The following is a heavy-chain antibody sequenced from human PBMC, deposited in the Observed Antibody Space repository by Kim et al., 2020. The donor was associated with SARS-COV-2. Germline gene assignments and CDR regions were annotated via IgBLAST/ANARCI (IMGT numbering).Heavy chain of an antibody. Sequence: SETLSLTCAVYGGSFSGYYWSWIRQPPGKGLEWIGEINHSGSTNYNPSLKSRVTISVDTSKNQFSLKLSSVTAADTAVYYCARGRGISNWGQGTLVTVSS. CDR2: INHSGST. CDR1: GGSFSGYY. D-gene: IGHD6-13*01. J-gene: IGHJ4*02. V-gene: IGHV4-34*01. CDR3: ARGRGISN.